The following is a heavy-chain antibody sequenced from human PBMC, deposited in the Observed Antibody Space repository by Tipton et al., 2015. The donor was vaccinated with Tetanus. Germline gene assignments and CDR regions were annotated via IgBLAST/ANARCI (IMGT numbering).Heavy chain of an antibody. CDR2: IYNSGGT. J-gene: IGHJ4*02. CDR1: GGSISSGGYY. Sequence: TLSLTCTVSGGSISSGGYYWSWIRQHPGKGLEWIGDIYNSGGTYYNPSLKSRVTILVDTSKNQFSLKLNSVTAADTAVFYCARDQARGARGWNYFDYWGQGSLVTVSS. CDR3: ARDQARGARGWNYFDY. D-gene: IGHD1-26*01. V-gene: IGHV4-31*03.